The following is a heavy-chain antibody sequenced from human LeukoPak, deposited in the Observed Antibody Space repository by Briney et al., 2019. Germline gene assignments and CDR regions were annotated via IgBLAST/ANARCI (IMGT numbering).Heavy chain of an antibody. Sequence: SETLSLTCAVYGGSFSGYYWSWIRQPPGKGLEWIGEINHSGSTNYNPSLKSRVTISVDTFKNQFSLKLSSVTAADTAVYYCARTSYGYYYYYGMDVWGQGTTVTVSS. CDR1: GGSFSGYY. D-gene: IGHD5-18*01. V-gene: IGHV4-34*01. CDR2: INHSGST. J-gene: IGHJ6*02. CDR3: ARTSYGYYYYYGMDV.